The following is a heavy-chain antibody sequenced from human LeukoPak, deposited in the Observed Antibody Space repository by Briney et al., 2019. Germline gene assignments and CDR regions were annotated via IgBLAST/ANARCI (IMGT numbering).Heavy chain of an antibody. Sequence: SVKVSCKASGGTLSSYAISWVRQAPGQGLEWMGGIIPIFGTANYAQKFQGRVTITADESTSTAYMELSSLRSEDTAVYYSASGGRASLYSGSYQKLLLNCFDPWGQGTLVTVSS. CDR2: IIPIFGTA. CDR3: ASGGRASLYSGSYQKLLLNCFDP. D-gene: IGHD1-26*01. CDR1: GGTLSSYA. J-gene: IGHJ5*02. V-gene: IGHV1-69*13.